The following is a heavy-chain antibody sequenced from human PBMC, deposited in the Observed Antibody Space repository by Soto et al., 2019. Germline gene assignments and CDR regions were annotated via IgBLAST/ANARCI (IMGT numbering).Heavy chain of an antibody. J-gene: IGHJ4*02. CDR3: ARVYCSSTSCYHVVYFDY. CDR1: GGSFSGYY. CDR2: INHSGST. D-gene: IGHD2-2*01. Sequence: SETLSLTCAVYGGSFSGYYWSWIRQPPGKGLEWIGDINHSGSTNYNPSLKSRVTISVDTSKNQLSLKLSSVTAADTAVYYCARVYCSSTSCYHVVYFDYWGQGTLVTVSS. V-gene: IGHV4-34*01.